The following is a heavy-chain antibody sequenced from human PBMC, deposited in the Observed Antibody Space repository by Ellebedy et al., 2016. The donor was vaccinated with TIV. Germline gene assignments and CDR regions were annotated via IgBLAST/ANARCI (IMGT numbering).Heavy chain of an antibody. CDR3: AKGGDNWNS. J-gene: IGHJ4*02. V-gene: IGHV4-59*11. D-gene: IGHD3-3*01. Sequence: MPGGSLRLSCTVSGGSIINHYWSWIRQPPGKGLEWIGYVYYTGSTNYNPSLERRVNISVDTSKNQFSLRLTSVTAADTAVYYCAKGGDNWNSWGQGALVAVS. CDR2: VYYTGST. CDR1: GGSIINHY.